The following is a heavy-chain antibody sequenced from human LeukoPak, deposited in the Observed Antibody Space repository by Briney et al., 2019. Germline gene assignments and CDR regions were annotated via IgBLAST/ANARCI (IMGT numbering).Heavy chain of an antibody. CDR2: INHSGST. V-gene: IGHV4-39*07. CDR1: GGSISSSSYY. CDR3: ARAWLYSSSSSDY. J-gene: IGHJ4*02. D-gene: IGHD6-6*01. Sequence: PSETLSLTCTVSGGSISSSSYYWGWIRQPPGKGLEWIGEINHSGSTNYNPSLKSRVTVSVDTSKNQFSLKLSSVTAADTAVYYCARAWLYSSSSSDYWGQGTLVTVSS.